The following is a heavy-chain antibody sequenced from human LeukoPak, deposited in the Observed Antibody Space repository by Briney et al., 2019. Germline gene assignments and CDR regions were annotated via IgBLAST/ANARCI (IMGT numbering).Heavy chain of an antibody. CDR2: IYTSGTT. J-gene: IGHJ4*02. V-gene: IGHV4-61*09. D-gene: IGHD5-24*01. Sequence: SETLSLTCTVSDDPINSGVYYWNWIRQPAGKGLEWIGHIYTSGTTTNSNPSLKSRVTISVDTSKNQFSLKLSSLTAADTAVYYCARHSDGYNWDFNYWGQGILVTVSS. CDR1: DDPINSGVYY. CDR3: ARHSDGYNWDFNY.